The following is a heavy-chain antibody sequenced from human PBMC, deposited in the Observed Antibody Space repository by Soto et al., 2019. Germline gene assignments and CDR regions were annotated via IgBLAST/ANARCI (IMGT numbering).Heavy chain of an antibody. CDR1: GYSFTSYW. J-gene: IGHJ6*02. CDR2: IYPGDSDT. CDR3: ALPPYGDYEDYYGMAV. V-gene: IGHV5-51*01. Sequence: GESLKISCKGSGYSFTSYWIGWVRQMPGKGLEWMGIIYPGDSDTRYSPSFQGQVTISADKSISTAYLQWSSLKASDTAMYYCALPPYGDYEDYYGMAVWGQGTTVTVS. D-gene: IGHD4-17*01.